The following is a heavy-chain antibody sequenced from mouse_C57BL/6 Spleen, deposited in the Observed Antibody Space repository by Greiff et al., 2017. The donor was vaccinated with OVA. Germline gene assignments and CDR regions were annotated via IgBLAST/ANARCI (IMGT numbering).Heavy chain of an antibody. Sequence: RVESGGGLVKPGGSLKLSCAASGFTFSSYTMSWVRQTPEKRLEWVATISGGGGNTYYPDSVKGRFTISRDNAKNTLYLQMSSLRSEDTALYYCARRWDYYGSSPHWYFDVWGTGTTVTVSS. D-gene: IGHD1-1*01. V-gene: IGHV5-9*01. CDR3: ARRWDYYGSSPHWYFDV. CDR2: ISGGGGNT. J-gene: IGHJ1*03. CDR1: GFTFSSYT.